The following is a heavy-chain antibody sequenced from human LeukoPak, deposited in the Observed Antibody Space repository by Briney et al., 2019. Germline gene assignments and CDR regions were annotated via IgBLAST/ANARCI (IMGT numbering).Heavy chain of an antibody. CDR2: INPSGGST. V-gene: IGHV1-46*01. CDR1: GYTFTSCY. Sequence: ASVKVSCKASGYTFTSCYMHWVRQAPGQGLEWMGIINPSGGSTSYAQKFQGRVTITADESTSTAYMELSSLRSEDTAVYYCARESIVGARGWFDPWGQGTLVTVSS. J-gene: IGHJ5*02. D-gene: IGHD1-26*01. CDR3: ARESIVGARGWFDP.